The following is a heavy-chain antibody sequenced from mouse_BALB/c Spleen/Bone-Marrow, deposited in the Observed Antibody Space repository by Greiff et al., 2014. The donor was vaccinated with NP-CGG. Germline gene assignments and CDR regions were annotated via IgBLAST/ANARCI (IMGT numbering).Heavy chain of an antibody. J-gene: IGHJ3*01. D-gene: IGHD2-4*01. Sequence: QVQLKESGPGLVAPSQSLSITCTVSGFSLTSYGVHWVRQPPGKGLEWLGVIWADGSTNYNSALMSRLSISKDNSKSQVFLKMNNLQTDDTAMYYCARDYDYVSWFAYWGQGTLVTVSA. CDR1: GFSLTSYG. V-gene: IGHV2-9*02. CDR3: ARDYDYVSWFAY. CDR2: IWADGST.